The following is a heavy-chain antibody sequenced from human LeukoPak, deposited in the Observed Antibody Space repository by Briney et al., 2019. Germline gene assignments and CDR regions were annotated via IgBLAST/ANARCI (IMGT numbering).Heavy chain of an antibody. Sequence: EASVKLSCNASGYTFTSIGISWARQASGQGLEWMGCINAYSGNTKYAEKLQGSLTMTTDTSTRTLYGELRSVRSGDTPVFLCERVMILPSGYRRDDAFDIWGQGTMVTVSS. CDR3: ERVMILPSGYRRDDAFDI. V-gene: IGHV1-18*01. D-gene: IGHD3-22*01. CDR1: GYTFTSIG. CDR2: INAYSGNT. J-gene: IGHJ3*02.